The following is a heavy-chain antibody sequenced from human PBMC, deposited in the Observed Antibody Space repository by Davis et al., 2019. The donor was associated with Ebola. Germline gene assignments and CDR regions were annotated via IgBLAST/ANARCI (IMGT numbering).Heavy chain of an antibody. Sequence: AGSLSLSCTVSGFSFSDHYMSWIRQAPGKGLETISYISHSGHSIYYADSVRGRFTISRDNAKNSLYLQMISLRAGDTAVYYCARDMGIFIVATIGLDYWGQGTLVTVSS. CDR2: ISHSGHSI. CDR1: GFSFSDHY. V-gene: IGHV3-11*04. D-gene: IGHD5-12*01. J-gene: IGHJ4*02. CDR3: ARDMGIFIVATIGLDY.